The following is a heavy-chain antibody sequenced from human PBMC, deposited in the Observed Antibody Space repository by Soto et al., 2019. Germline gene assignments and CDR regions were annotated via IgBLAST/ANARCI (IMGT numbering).Heavy chain of an antibody. J-gene: IGHJ4*02. CDR3: ARGVYGDPLDY. D-gene: IGHD4-17*01. Sequence: QVQLVQSGAEEKKPGASLKVSCKASGYTFTDYLMHWVRQAPGQRLGWMGWINAGNSNTKYSRNFQGRVTIITDTSANTAYMDLSSLTSEDTAVYYCARGVYGDPLDYWGQGTLVTVSS. V-gene: IGHV1-3*05. CDR1: GYTFTDYL. CDR2: INAGNSNT.